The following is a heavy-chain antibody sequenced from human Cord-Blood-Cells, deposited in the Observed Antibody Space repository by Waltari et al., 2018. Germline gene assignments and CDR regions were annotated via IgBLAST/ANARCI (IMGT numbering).Heavy chain of an antibody. D-gene: IGHD2-21*02. CDR3: ARVPRLHDAFDI. Sequence: GESGGGLVQPGGSLRLSCAASGFTSSSYWMSWVRPAPGKGLAGVANIKQDGSEKYYVDSVKGRFTISRDNAKNSLYLQMNTLRAEDTAVYYCARVPRLHDAFDIWGQGTMVTVSS. CDR1: GFTSSSYW. V-gene: IGHV3-7*01. J-gene: IGHJ3*02. CDR2: IKQDGSEK.